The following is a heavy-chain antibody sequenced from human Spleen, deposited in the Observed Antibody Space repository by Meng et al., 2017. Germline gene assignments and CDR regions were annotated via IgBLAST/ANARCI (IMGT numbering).Heavy chain of an antibody. J-gene: IGHJ5*02. Sequence: QGRLGESGSELKKPGASVKVSCKAFGYTFTRYAMNWVRQAPGQGLEWMGWINTNPGNPTYAQGFTGRFVFSLDTSVSTAYLQISSLKAEDTAFYYCARGSGYGDSWLALDPWGQGTLVTVSS. V-gene: IGHV7-4-1*02. CDR3: ARGSGYGDSWLALDP. CDR2: INTNPGNP. CDR1: GYTFTRYA. D-gene: IGHD4-17*01.